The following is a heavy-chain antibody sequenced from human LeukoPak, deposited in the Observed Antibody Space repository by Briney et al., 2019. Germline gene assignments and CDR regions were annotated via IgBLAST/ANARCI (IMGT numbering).Heavy chain of an antibody. CDR2: IYTSGST. V-gene: IGHV4-4*07. Sequence: SETLSLTCTVSGGSISSYYWSWIRQPAGKGLEWIGRIYTSGSTNYSPSLKSRVTMSVDTSKNQFSLKLSSVTAADTAVYYCARGDYSGSTTDYYYYGMDVWGQGTTVTVSS. CDR1: GGSISSYY. J-gene: IGHJ6*02. D-gene: IGHD1-26*01. CDR3: ARGDYSGSTTDYYYYGMDV.